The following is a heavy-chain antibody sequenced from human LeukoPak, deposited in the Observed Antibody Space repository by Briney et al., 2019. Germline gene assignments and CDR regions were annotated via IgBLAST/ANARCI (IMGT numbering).Heavy chain of an antibody. CDR3: ARDSITMTVVVGDLDY. J-gene: IGHJ4*02. CDR2: IKQDGSAK. D-gene: IGHD3-22*01. V-gene: IGHV3-7*01. Sequence: GGSLRLSCAASGFTFSSYGMTWVRQAPGKGLEWVANIKQDGSAKYYVDSVKGRFTISRDNAKNSLYLQMNSLRAEDTAVYYCARDSITMTVVVGDLDYWGQGTLVTVSS. CDR1: GFTFSSYG.